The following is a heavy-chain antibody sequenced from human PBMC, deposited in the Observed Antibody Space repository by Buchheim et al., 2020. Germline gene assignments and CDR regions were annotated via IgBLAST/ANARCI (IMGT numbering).Heavy chain of an antibody. Sequence: QVQLVESGGGVVQPGRSLRLSCAASGFTFSSYAMHWVRQAPGKGLEWVAVISYDGSNKYYADSVKGRFTISRDNSQKTLSLKMNSLRAEDTAVYYCARDGANYYGSGSYGWFDPWGQGTL. D-gene: IGHD3-10*01. V-gene: IGHV3-30*04. CDR2: ISYDGSNK. CDR3: ARDGANYYGSGSYGWFDP. CDR1: GFTFSSYA. J-gene: IGHJ5*02.